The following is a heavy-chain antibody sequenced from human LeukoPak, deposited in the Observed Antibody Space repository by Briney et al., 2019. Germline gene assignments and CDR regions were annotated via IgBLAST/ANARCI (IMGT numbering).Heavy chain of an antibody. CDR1: GGSFSGYY. D-gene: IGHD2-15*01. CDR3: ASKRYCSGGSCYSHYYYYYMDV. CDR2: INHSGST. V-gene: IGHV4-34*01. J-gene: IGHJ6*03. Sequence: SETLSLTCAVYGGSFSGYYWSWVRQPPGKGLEWIGEINHSGSTNYNPSLKSRVTISVDTSKNQFSLKLSSVTAADTAVYYCASKRYCSGGSCYSHYYYYYMDVWGKGTTVTVSS.